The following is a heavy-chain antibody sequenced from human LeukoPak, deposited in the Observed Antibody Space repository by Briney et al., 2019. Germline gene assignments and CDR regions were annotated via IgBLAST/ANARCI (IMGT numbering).Heavy chain of an antibody. J-gene: IGHJ4*02. Sequence: PSETLFLTCTVSGGYISNSSYYWGWIRQTPGKGLEWIGSIYKSGNSYYNPSLKSRVTISIDTSKNQFSLKVTSVTVADTAVYYCVRPGTSGTEGLEYWGQGTLVTVSS. CDR1: GGYISNSSYY. V-gene: IGHV4-39*01. CDR2: IYKSGNS. D-gene: IGHD1-26*01. CDR3: VRPGTSGTEGLEY.